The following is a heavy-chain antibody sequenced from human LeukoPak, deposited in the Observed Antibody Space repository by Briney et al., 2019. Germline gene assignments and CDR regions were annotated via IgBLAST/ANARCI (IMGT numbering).Heavy chain of an antibody. J-gene: IGHJ6*03. CDR2: ISSSSSYI. V-gene: IGHV3-21*01. Sequence: GGSLRLSCAASGFTFSSYSMNWVRQAPGKGLEWVSSISSSSSYIYYADSVKGRFTISRDNSKNTLYLQMNSLRTEDTAVYYCAKGDCSSTSCPPDYYYYYYMDVWGKGTTVTVSS. CDR3: AKGDCSSTSCPPDYYYYYYMDV. D-gene: IGHD2-2*01. CDR1: GFTFSSYS.